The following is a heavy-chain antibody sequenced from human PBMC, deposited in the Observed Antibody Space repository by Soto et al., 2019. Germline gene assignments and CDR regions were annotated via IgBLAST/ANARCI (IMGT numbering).Heavy chain of an antibody. CDR2: LYSISNSV. V-gene: IGHV3-21*01. CDR3: TRTPDY. Sequence: PGGSLRLYCAASGFTFSTYTMPWVRQAPGKGLDWVASLYSISNSVYYVDSGRGRFTISRYNSKNSLFLQLNGLRPEDTGFYYCTRTPDYGCRGTLVTVSS. CDR1: GFTFSTYT. J-gene: IGHJ4*02.